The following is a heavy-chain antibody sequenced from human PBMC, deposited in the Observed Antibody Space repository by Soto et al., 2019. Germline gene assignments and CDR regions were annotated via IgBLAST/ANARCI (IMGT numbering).Heavy chain of an antibody. D-gene: IGHD3-22*01. V-gene: IGHV1-46*01. CDR1: GYTFTNYY. CDR3: ARGLEGRYYYESSGY. CDR2: SNPKTGTT. Sequence: QVQLVQSGAEVKKPGASVKVSCKASGYTFTNYYIHWVRQAPGQGLEWVGLSNPKTGTTNDEPKFQGRVTMTSDTSTSTAYMEMSSLRSEDTAVFYCARGLEGRYYYESSGYWGQGTLVTVSS. J-gene: IGHJ4*02.